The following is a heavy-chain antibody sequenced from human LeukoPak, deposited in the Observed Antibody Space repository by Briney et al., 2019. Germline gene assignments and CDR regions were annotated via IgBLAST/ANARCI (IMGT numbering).Heavy chain of an antibody. D-gene: IGHD2-15*01. J-gene: IGHJ6*03. CDR1: GFTFDDYG. V-gene: IGHV3-20*04. Sequence: GGSLRLSCAASGFTFDDYGMSWVRQAPGKGLEWVSGINWNGGSTGYADSVKGRFTISRDNAKNSLYLQMNSLRAEDTALYYCARQKQRDCSGGSCSYYYYYYMDVWGKGTTVTVS. CDR2: INWNGGST. CDR3: ARQKQRDCSGGSCSYYYYYYMDV.